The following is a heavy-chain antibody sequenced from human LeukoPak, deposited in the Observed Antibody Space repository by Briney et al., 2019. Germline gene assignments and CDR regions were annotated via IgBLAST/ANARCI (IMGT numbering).Heavy chain of an antibody. CDR2: TKPDGSWK. V-gene: IGHV3-7*05. Sequence: GGSLRLSCVASGFTLSTYWMTWVRQAPGKGLEWVANTKPDGSWKYFVDSVRGLFTISRDNTKNALYLQMNSLRAEGTAVYYCVRGSSGTVVRGVSWAWFDPWGQGTLVTVSS. CDR3: VRGSSGTVVRGVSWAWFDP. J-gene: IGHJ5*02. D-gene: IGHD3-10*01. CDR1: GFTLSTYW.